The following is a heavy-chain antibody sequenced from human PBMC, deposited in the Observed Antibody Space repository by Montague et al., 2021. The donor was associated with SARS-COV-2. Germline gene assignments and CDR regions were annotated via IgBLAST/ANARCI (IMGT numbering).Heavy chain of an antibody. CDR2: INQSGST. CDR1: GGSFSDSH. J-gene: IGHJ4*02. D-gene: IGHD3-22*01. CDR3: ARGQSGITMIVVAILGVEFYFDN. Sequence: SETLSLTCAVYGGSFSDSHWSWLRQPPGKGLEWIGEINQSGSTEYNPSLKSRVTISVDTSKNQFSLKLSSLTAADTAVYYCARGQSGITMIVVAILGVEFYFDNWGQGTLVTVSS. V-gene: IGHV4-34*01.